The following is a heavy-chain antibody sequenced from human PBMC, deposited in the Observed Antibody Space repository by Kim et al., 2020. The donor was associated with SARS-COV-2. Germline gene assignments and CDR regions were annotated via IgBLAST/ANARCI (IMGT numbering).Heavy chain of an antibody. D-gene: IGHD3-10*01. CDR3: ARGGGGYYYYYGMDV. CDR2: INPSGGST. J-gene: IGHJ6*02. Sequence: ASVKVSYKASGYTFTSYYMHWVRQAPGQGLEWMGIINPSGGSTSYAQKFQGRVTMTRDTSTSTVYMELSSLRSEDTAVYYCARGGGGYYYYYGMDVWGQGTTVTVSS. CDR1: GYTFTSYY. V-gene: IGHV1-46*01.